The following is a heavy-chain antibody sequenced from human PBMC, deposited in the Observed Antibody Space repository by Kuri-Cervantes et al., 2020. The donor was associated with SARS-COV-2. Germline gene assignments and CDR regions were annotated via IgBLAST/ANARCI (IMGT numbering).Heavy chain of an antibody. V-gene: IGHV3-30*02. CDR1: GFTFSSYG. CDR2: IRYDGSNK. J-gene: IGHJ4*02. CDR3: AKDHTYCSGGSCYSGAINY. Sequence: GGSLRLSCAVSGFTFSSYGMHWVRQAPGKGLEWVAFIRYDGSNKYYADFVKDRFTISRDNSKNTLYLQMNSLRAEDTAVYYCAKDHTYCSGGSCYSGAINYWGQGTLVTVSS. D-gene: IGHD2-15*01.